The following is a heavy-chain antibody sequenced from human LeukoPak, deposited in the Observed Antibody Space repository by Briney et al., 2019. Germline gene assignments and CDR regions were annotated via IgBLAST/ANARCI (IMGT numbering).Heavy chain of an antibody. CDR3: ASMRVEMATILEPRSFDY. V-gene: IGHV7-4-1*02. D-gene: IGHD5-24*01. CDR1: GYTLTSYA. Sequence: RASVKVSCKASGYTLTSYAMNWVRQAPGQGLEWMGWINTNTGNPTYAQGFTGRFVFSLDTSVSTAYLQISSLKAEDTAVYYCASMRVEMATILEPRSFDYWGQGTLVTVSS. CDR2: INTNTGNP. J-gene: IGHJ4*02.